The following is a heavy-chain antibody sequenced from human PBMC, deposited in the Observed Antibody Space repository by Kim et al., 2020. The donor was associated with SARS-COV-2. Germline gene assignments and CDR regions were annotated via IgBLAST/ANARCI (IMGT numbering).Heavy chain of an antibody. CDR2: INHSGST. CDR1: GGSFSGYY. CDR3: ARVISRVSDY. J-gene: IGHJ4*02. Sequence: SETLSLTCAVYGGSFSGYYWSWIRQPPGKGLEWIGEINHSGSTNYNPSLKSRVTISVDTSKNQFSLKLSSVTAADTAVYYCARVISRVSDYWGQGTLVTVSS. D-gene: IGHD3-10*01. V-gene: IGHV4-34*01.